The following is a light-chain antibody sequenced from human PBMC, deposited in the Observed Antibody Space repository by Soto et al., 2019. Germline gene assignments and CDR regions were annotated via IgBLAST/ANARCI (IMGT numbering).Light chain of an antibody. CDR1: QSVSSSY. CDR2: DAS. CDR3: QQYGSSPYT. Sequence: EIVLTQSPGTLSLSPGERATLSCRASQSVSSSYLAWYQQKPGQAPRLLIYDASSRATGIPDRFSGSGSATDFTRTITTLEPEDFAVYFCQQYGSSPYTFGQGTKLYIK. V-gene: IGKV3-20*01. J-gene: IGKJ2*01.